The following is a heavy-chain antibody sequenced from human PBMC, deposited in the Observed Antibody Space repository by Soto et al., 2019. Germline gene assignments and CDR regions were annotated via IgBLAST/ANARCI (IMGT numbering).Heavy chain of an antibody. CDR3: AKDYRGHHWFDF. J-gene: IGHJ5*01. Sequence: EVRLVESGGGLVQPGRSLRLSCAASGFSFHEYAMHWVRQAPGKGLEWVSGISYDSGAIGYADSVKGRFTISRDNTRNSLFLQLDSLRSDDTAFYYCAKDYRGHHWFDFWGLGTLVTVSS. D-gene: IGHD2-21*01. CDR2: ISYDSGAI. V-gene: IGHV3-9*01. CDR1: GFSFHEYA.